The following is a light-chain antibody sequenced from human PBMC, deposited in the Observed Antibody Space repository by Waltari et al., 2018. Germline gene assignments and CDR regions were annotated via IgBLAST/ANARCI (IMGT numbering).Light chain of an antibody. Sequence: DIQMTQSPSTLSASVGYRVTITCRASQPISTWVAWYQQKPGKAPKLLIYDASRLESGVPTRFSGTGSGTDFTLTISSLRPDDFATYYCQQYNSFWTFGQGTKVEIK. V-gene: IGKV1-5*01. J-gene: IGKJ1*01. CDR2: DAS. CDR1: QPISTW. CDR3: QQYNSFWT.